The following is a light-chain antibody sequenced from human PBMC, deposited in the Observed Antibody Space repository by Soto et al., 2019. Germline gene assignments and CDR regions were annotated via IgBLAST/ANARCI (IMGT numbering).Light chain of an antibody. CDR2: DVS. V-gene: IGLV2-14*01. J-gene: IGLJ1*01. Sequence: QSALTQPASVSGSPGQSITISCTGTSSDVGGYNYVSWYQQHPGKAPKFMIYDVSNRPSGVSNRFSGSKSGNTASLTISGLRPKVEPDYSCGSYTTSNTYQIVFGTGT. CDR1: SSDVGGYNY. CDR3: GSYTTSNTYQIV.